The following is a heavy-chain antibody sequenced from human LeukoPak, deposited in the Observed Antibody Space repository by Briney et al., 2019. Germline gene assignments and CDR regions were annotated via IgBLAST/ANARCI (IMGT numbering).Heavy chain of an antibody. J-gene: IGHJ6*02. CDR1: GGSFSGYY. CDR3: ASRQYDFWRRHQSKYYYYGMDV. D-gene: IGHD3-3*01. V-gene: IGHV4-34*01. Sequence: PSETLSLTCAVYGGSFSGYYWSWIRQPPGKGLEWIGEINHSGSTNYNPSLKSRVTISVDTPKNQFSLKLSSVTAADTAVYYCASRQYDFWRRHQSKYYYYGMDVWGQGTTVTVSS. CDR2: INHSGST.